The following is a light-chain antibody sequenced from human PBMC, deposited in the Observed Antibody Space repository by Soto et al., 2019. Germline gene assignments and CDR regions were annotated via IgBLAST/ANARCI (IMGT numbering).Light chain of an antibody. Sequence: DLQMTQSPSTLSASVGDRVTITCRATQNIYGWLAWYQQKSGKAPKLLIYDASSLQSGVPSRFSGSRSGTEFTITISSLQPDDFATYYCQQYNSYPWTFGQGTKVEV. J-gene: IGKJ1*01. CDR2: DAS. V-gene: IGKV1-5*01. CDR3: QQYNSYPWT. CDR1: QNIYGW.